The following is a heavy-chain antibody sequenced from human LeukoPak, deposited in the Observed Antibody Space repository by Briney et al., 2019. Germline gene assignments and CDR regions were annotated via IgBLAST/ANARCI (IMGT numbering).Heavy chain of an antibody. J-gene: IGHJ4*02. Sequence: GESLKTSCKGSGYSFTSYWIGWVRQMPGKGLEWMGIIYPGDSDTRYSPSFQGQVTISADKSISTAYLQWSSLKASDTAMYYCARTPSSRVTKLDYWGQGTLVTVSS. D-gene: IGHD2-2*01. V-gene: IGHV5-51*01. CDR2: IYPGDSDT. CDR3: ARTPSSRVTKLDY. CDR1: GYSFTSYW.